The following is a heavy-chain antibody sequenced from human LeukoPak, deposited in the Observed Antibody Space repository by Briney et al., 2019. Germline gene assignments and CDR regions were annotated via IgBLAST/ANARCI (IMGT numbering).Heavy chain of an antibody. J-gene: IGHJ4*02. CDR1: GASFRSGSYY. CDR3: ASGVGATETTFGY. D-gene: IGHD1-26*01. Sequence: SETLSLTCTVSGASFRSGSYYWSWIRQPAGKGLEWIGRIYNNGDTSYNPSLGSRVTLSVDTSKNQFSLKLSSVTAADTAVYYCASGVGATETTFGYWGQGTLVTVSS. V-gene: IGHV4-61*10. CDR2: IYNNGDT.